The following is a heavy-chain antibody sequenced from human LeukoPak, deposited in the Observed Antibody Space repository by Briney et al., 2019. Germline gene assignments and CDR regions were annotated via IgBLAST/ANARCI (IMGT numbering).Heavy chain of an antibody. CDR3: ATGGDSSGYYYFGY. V-gene: IGHV4-61*02. CDR1: GGSISSGSYY. D-gene: IGHD3-22*01. Sequence: SQTLSLTCTVSGGSISSGSYYWSWIRQPAGKGLEWIGRIYTSGSTNYNPSLKSRVTISVDTSKNQFSLKLSSVTAADTAVYYCATGGDSSGYYYFGYWGQGTLVTVSS. CDR2: IYTSGST. J-gene: IGHJ4*02.